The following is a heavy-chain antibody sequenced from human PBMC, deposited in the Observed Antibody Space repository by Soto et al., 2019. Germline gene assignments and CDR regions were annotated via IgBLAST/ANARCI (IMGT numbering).Heavy chain of an antibody. CDR1: GGSIRSYY. CDR2: IHSSGSI. D-gene: IGHD3-9*01. CDR3: ARGSRYFVWLPDY. Sequence: SETLSLTCSASGGSIRSYYWSWIRHPAGKGLEWIGRIHSSGSINYNPSLKSRVTLSVDTSKYRFSLHLTLVTAADTAVSYCARGSRYFVWLPDYWGQGILVTVSS. J-gene: IGHJ4*02. V-gene: IGHV4-4*07.